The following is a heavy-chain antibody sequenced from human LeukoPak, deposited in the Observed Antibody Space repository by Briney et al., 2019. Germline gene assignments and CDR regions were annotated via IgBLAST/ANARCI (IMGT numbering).Heavy chain of an antibody. D-gene: IGHD6-19*01. CDR2: IYPGGSDT. CDR3: ARQWLVRTSPFDY. Sequence: ESLKISCKGSGYSFTSYWIGWVRQMPGKGLEWMGIIYPGGSDTRYSPSFQGQVTISADKSISTAYLQWSSLKASDTAMYYCARQWLVRTSPFDYWGQGTLVTVSS. CDR1: GYSFTSYW. J-gene: IGHJ4*02. V-gene: IGHV5-51*01.